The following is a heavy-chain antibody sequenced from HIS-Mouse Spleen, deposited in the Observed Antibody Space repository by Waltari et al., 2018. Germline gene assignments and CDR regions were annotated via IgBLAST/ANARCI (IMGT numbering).Heavy chain of an antibody. J-gene: IGHJ2*01. CDR1: GGSISSSSYY. V-gene: IGHV4-39*07. CDR3: AREIPYSSSWYDWYFDL. D-gene: IGHD6-13*01. Sequence: QLQLQESGPGLVKPSETLSLTCTVSGGSISSSSYYWGWIRQPPGKGLEWIGGIDYSGGTYDNPYLKSRGTISVDTSKNQFSLKLSSVTAADTAVYYCAREIPYSSSWYDWYFDLWGRGTLVTVSS. CDR2: IDYSGGT.